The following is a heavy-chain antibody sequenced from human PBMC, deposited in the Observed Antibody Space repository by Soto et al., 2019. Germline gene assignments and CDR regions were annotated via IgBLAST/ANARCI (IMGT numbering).Heavy chain of an antibody. D-gene: IGHD2-15*01. Sequence: GGSLRLSCAASGFTFSDYYMSWIRQAPGKGLEWVSYISSSGSTIYYADSVKGRFTISRDNAKNSLYLQMNSLRAEDTAVYYCARDGCSGGSCPERYYYYYYYMDVWGKGTTVTVSS. CDR3: ARDGCSGGSCPERYYYYYYYMDV. CDR2: ISSSGSTI. V-gene: IGHV3-11*01. CDR1: GFTFSDYY. J-gene: IGHJ6*03.